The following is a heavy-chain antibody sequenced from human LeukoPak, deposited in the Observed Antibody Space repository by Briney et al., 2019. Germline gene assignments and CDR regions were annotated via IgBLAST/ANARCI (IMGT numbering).Heavy chain of an antibody. D-gene: IGHD3-10*01. CDR2: IIPIFGTA. CDR1: GGTFSSYA. Sequence: GASVKVSCKASGGTFSSYAISWVRQAPGQGLEWMGGIIPIFGTANYAQKFQGRVTITADESTSTAYMKLSGLRSEDTAVYYCARDRVTMVRGVIGYGMDVWGKGTTVTVTS. CDR3: ARDRVTMVRGVIGYGMDV. V-gene: IGHV1-69*13. J-gene: IGHJ6*04.